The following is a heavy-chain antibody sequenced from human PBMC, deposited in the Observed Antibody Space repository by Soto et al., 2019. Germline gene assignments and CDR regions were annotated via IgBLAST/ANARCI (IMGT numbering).Heavy chain of an antibody. CDR1: GGSISSYY. CDR3: ARHRGTGWLREYYFDY. V-gene: IGHV4-59*08. CDR2: IYYSGST. Sequence: QVQLQESGPGLVKPSETLSLTCTVSGGSISSYYWSWIRQPPGKGLEWIGYIYYSGSTNYNPSLKSGVTISVDTSKNQFSLKLSSVTAADTAVYYCARHRGTGWLREYYFDYWGQGTLVTVSS. D-gene: IGHD5-12*01. J-gene: IGHJ4*02.